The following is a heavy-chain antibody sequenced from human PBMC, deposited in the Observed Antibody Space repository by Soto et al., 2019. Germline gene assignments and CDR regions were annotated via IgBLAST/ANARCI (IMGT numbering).Heavy chain of an antibody. CDR3: ASGLNTAAALDY. CDR1: GGSISSGGYS. V-gene: IGHV4-30-2*01. CDR2: TYHSGRT. D-gene: IGHD6-13*01. Sequence: QLQLQESGSGLVKPSQTLSLTCAVSGGSISSGGYSWSWIRQPPGKGLEWIGYTYHSGRTYYSPSLKSRVTISVDRSKNQFSLKLSSVTAADTAVYYSASGLNTAAALDYWGQGTLVTVSS. J-gene: IGHJ4*02.